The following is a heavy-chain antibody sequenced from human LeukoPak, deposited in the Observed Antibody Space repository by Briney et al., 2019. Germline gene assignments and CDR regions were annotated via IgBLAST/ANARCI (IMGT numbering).Heavy chain of an antibody. CDR3: ANQPERHCSGGSCLPSTG. CDR1: GFSFSDYA. V-gene: IGHV3-23*01. J-gene: IGHJ4*02. CDR2: ISAGGHNT. D-gene: IGHD2-15*01. Sequence: GGSLRLSCDASGFSFSDYAMHWVRQAPGKGLEWVSGISAGGHNTYYADSVKGRFTISRDNSKNTLFVQMNSLSSDDTAVYYCANQPERHCSGGSCLPSTGWGQGTLVTVSS.